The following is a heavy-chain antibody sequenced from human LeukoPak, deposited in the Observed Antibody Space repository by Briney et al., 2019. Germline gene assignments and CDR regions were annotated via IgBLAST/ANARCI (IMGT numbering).Heavy chain of an antibody. CDR1: GGSISSDY. V-gene: IGHV4-59*01. D-gene: IGHD4-23*01. CDR2: IHYNGST. J-gene: IGHJ4*02. CDR3: ARQGRKTTVGPPDFDY. Sequence: SETLSLTCTVAGGSISSDYWRWIRQPAGRRLEWIGYIHYNGSTNYNASLKSQVTISVDMSKNQFSLRLTSVTAADTAVYYCARQGRKTTVGPPDFDYWGQGTLVTVSS.